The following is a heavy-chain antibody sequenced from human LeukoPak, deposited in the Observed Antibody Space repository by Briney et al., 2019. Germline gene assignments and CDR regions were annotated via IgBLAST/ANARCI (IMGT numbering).Heavy chain of an antibody. CDR3: ARGRRRDGYKKGGFYFDY. V-gene: IGHV1-8*01. J-gene: IGHJ4*02. D-gene: IGHD5-24*01. CDR1: GYTFTSYD. CDR2: MNPNSGNT. Sequence: GASVKVSCKASGYTFTSYDINWVRQATGQGLEWMGWMNPNSGNTGYAQKFQGRVTMTRSTSISTAYMELSSLRSEDTAVYYCARGRRRDGYKKGGFYFDYWGQGTLVTVSS.